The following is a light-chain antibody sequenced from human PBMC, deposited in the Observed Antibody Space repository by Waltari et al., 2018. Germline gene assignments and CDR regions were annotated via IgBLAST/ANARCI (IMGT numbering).Light chain of an antibody. V-gene: IGKV3-20*01. CDR3: QQYDSSPLT. Sequence: ILLTQSPGTLSSSPGERATLSCRASQTVTSAYLAWYQQKPGQPPRLLIYDTSSRATAIPDRFSGSGSGTDFTLTIRRLEPEDFAVYYCQQYDSSPLTFGGGTKVEIK. CDR1: QTVTSAY. CDR2: DTS. J-gene: IGKJ4*01.